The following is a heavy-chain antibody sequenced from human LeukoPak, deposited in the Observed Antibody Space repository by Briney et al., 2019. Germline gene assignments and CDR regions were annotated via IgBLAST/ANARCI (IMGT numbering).Heavy chain of an antibody. J-gene: IGHJ5*02. D-gene: IGHD2-15*01. CDR3: ARDHCSGGSCYPGWFDP. Sequence: SETLSLTCTVSGGSISSYYWNWIRLPPGKGLEWIGYIYSSGSTIYNPSLKSRVTISIDTSRNPFSLRLSSVTAADTAVYYCARDHCSGGSCYPGWFDPWGQGTLGTVSS. CDR2: IYSSGST. CDR1: GGSISSYY. V-gene: IGHV4-59*01.